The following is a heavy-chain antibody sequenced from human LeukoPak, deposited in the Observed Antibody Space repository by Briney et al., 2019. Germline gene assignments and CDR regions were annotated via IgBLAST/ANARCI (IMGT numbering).Heavy chain of an antibody. V-gene: IGHV4-34*01. J-gene: IGHJ4*02. CDR3: AALGILTDY. CDR1: GGSFSGYY. D-gene: IGHD3-9*01. CDR2: INHSGST. Sequence: TSETLSLTCAVYGGSFSGYYWSWIRQPPGKGLEWTGEINHSGSTNYNPSLKSRVTISVDTSKNQFSLKLSSVTAADTAVYYCAALGILTDYWGQGTLVTVSS.